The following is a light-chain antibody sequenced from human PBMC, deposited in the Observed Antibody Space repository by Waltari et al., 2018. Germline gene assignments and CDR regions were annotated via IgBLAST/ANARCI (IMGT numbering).Light chain of an antibody. CDR3: QSYDSSLTGYV. CDR1: SPNTGSNY. V-gene: IGLV1-44*01. J-gene: IGLJ1*01. CDR2: RNK. Sequence: QPVLTQPPSASGTPGQRVTSSCSGSSPNTGSNYVHWYQQLPGTAPKLLIYRNKQRPSGVPDRFSGSKSGTSASLAITGLQAEDEADYYCQSYDSSLTGYVFGTGTKVTVL.